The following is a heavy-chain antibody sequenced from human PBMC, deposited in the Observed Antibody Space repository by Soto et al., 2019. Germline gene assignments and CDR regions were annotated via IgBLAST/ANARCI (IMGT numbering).Heavy chain of an antibody. CDR1: GGSISSSSYY. D-gene: IGHD6-13*01. V-gene: IGHV4-39*01. J-gene: IGHJ3*02. Sequence: SETLSLTCTVSGGSISSSSYYWGWIRQPPGKGLEWIGSIYYSGSTYYNPSLKSRVTISVDTSKNQFSLKLSSVTAADTAVYYCARHGGQQQLGAFDIWGQGTMVTVSS. CDR2: IYYSGST. CDR3: ARHGGQQQLGAFDI.